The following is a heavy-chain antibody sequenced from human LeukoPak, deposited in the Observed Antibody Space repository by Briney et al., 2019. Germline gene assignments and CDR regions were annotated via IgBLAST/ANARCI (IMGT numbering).Heavy chain of an antibody. D-gene: IGHD6-13*01. CDR1: GGSFSGYY. CDR2: INHSGST. V-gene: IGHV4-34*01. CDR3: ARGKQPGYSSSWYNWFDP. Sequence: SETLSLTCAVYGGSFSGYYWSWIRQPPGKGLEWIGEINHSGSTNYNPSLKSRVTISADTSKNQFSLKLSSVTAADTAVYYCARGKQPGYSSSWYNWFDPWGQGTLVTVSS. J-gene: IGHJ5*02.